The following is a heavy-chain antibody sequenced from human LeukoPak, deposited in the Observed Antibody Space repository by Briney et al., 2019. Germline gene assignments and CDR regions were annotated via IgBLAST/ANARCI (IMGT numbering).Heavy chain of an antibody. CDR2: IIPIFGTA. J-gene: IGHJ4*02. Sequence: SVKVSCKASGGTFSSYAISWVRQAPGQGREWMGGIIPIFGTANYAQKFQGRVTSTADESTSTAYMELSSLRSEDTAVYYCARAPTVLRFLEWDYWGQGTLVTVSS. D-gene: IGHD3-3*01. V-gene: IGHV1-69*01. CDR1: GGTFSSYA. CDR3: ARAPTVLRFLEWDY.